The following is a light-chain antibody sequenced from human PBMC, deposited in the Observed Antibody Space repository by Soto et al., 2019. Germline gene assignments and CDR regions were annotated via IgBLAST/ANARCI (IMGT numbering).Light chain of an antibody. Sequence: EIVLAQSPATLYLSPGDRATLSCRASQSVSSNFLAWYQQKPGQDPRLLIYGASIRDTGIPHRFSGSGSGTDFTLTIRRLEPEDLSMYYCNKYGSSPRTFGQRTKVEIK. CDR1: QSVSSNF. CDR2: GAS. CDR3: NKYGSSPRT. J-gene: IGKJ1*01. V-gene: IGKV3-20*01.